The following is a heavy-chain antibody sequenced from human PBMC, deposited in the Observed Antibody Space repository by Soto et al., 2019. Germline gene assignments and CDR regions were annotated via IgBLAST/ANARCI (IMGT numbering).Heavy chain of an antibody. CDR3: ARGGGIVVVTAPNDH. V-gene: IGHV1-46*03. J-gene: IGHJ4*02. D-gene: IGHD2-21*02. Sequence: ASVKVSCKASGYTFSSYYMNWVRQAPGQGLEWLGIINPSGGYTTYAQRFLGRVTMTSDTSTSTVRMELGSLTSEDTAVYYCARGGGIVVVTAPNDHWGQGTLVTVSS. CDR2: INPSGGYT. CDR1: GYTFSSYY.